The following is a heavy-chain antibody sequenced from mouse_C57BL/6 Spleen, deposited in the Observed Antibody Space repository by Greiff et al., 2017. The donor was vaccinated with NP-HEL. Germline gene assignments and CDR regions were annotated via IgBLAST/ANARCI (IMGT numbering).Heavy chain of an antibody. Sequence: QVQLQQSGPELVKPGASVKISCKASGYAFSSSWMNWVKQRPGKGLEWIGRIYPGDGDTNYNGKFKGKATLTADKSSSTAYMQLSSLTSEDSAVYFCARGDYSNYWGQGTTLTVSS. J-gene: IGHJ2*01. CDR3: ARGDYSNY. CDR1: GYAFSSSW. CDR2: IYPGDGDT. D-gene: IGHD2-5*01. V-gene: IGHV1-82*01.